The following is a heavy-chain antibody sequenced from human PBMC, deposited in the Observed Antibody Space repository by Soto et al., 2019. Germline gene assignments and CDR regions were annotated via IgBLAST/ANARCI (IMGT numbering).Heavy chain of an antibody. CDR1: GSSLPELS. J-gene: IGHJ4*02. CDR2: FDPAEFET. V-gene: IGHV1-24*01. CDR3: ARVISSREEYFDY. D-gene: IGHD2-2*01. Sequence: EASVNVSWKFCGSSLPELSIHWLRQAPGKGLQWXGGFDPAEFETIYAQKFQCRVTMTEDKSTETAYMELSSLRSEDTAVYYCARVISSREEYFDYWGQGTVVTVSS.